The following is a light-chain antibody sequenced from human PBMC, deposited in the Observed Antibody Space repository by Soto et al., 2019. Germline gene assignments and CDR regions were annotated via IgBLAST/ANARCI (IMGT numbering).Light chain of an antibody. V-gene: IGKV3-11*01. CDR2: DAS. CDR3: QQRSNWPPLT. J-gene: IGKJ4*01. CDR1: QSVSTY. Sequence: IVLTQSPATLALYPGDRATLSCRASQSVSTYLAWYQQKPGQAPRLLIYDASNRATGIPARFSGSGSGTDFTLTISSLEPEDFAVYYCQQRSNWPPLTFGGGTKVEIK.